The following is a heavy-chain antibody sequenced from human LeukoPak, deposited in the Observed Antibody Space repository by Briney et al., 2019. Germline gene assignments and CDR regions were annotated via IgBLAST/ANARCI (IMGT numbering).Heavy chain of an antibody. CDR1: GFTVSSNY. CDR2: IYSGGST. CDR3: ARVRELPYYYYMDV. J-gene: IGHJ6*03. Sequence: GGSLRLSCAASGFTVSSNYMSWVRQAPGKGLELVSVIYSGGSTYYADSVKGRFTISRDNSKNTLYLQMNSLRAEDTAVYYCARVRELPYYYYMDVWGKGTTVTVSS. V-gene: IGHV3-53*01. D-gene: IGHD4-23*01.